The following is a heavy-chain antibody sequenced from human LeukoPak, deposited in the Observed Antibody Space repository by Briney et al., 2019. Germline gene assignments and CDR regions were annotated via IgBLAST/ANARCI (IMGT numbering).Heavy chain of an antibody. CDR1: GFTFSSYA. CDR3: AKDQVPYDFWSGYYRVWAIGAFDI. J-gene: IGHJ3*02. Sequence: GGSLRLSCAASGFTFSSYAMSWVRQAPGKGLDWVSAISGSGGSTYYADSVKGRFTISRDNSKNTLYLQMNSLRAEDTAVYYCAKDQVPYDFWSGYYRVWAIGAFDIWGQGTMVTVSS. V-gene: IGHV3-23*01. CDR2: ISGSGGST. D-gene: IGHD3-3*01.